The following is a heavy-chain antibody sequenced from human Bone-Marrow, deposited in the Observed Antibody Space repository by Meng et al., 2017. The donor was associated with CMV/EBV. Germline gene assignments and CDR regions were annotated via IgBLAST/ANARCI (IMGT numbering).Heavy chain of an antibody. CDR2: IWYDGSNK. Sequence: GGSLRLSCAAAGFLFSSYAIHWVRQAPGKGLEWVAVIWYDGSNKYYADSVKGRFTISRDNSKYTLFLPMNSLKAEDTAVYYCERDGGAYRFDYWGQGTLVTVSS. J-gene: IGHJ4*02. CDR3: ERDGGAYRFDY. D-gene: IGHD2-15*01. CDR1: GFLFSSYA. V-gene: IGHV3-33*01.